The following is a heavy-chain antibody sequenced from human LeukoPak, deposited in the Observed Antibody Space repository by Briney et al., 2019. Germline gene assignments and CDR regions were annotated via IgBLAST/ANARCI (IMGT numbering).Heavy chain of an antibody. V-gene: IGHV4-34*01. Sequence: SETLSLTCAVYGGSFSGYYWSWIRQPPGKGLGWIGEINHSRSTNYNPSLKSRVTISIDTSKNQFSLKLSSVTAADTAVYYCARVGYYESSGYYYDAFDIWGQGTMVTVSS. CDR3: ARVGYYESSGYYYDAFDI. CDR2: INHSRST. J-gene: IGHJ3*02. D-gene: IGHD3-22*01. CDR1: GGSFSGYY.